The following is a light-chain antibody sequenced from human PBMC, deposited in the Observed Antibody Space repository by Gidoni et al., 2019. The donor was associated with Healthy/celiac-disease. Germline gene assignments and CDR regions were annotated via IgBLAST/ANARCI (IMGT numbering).Light chain of an antibody. CDR1: QSIRSW. Sequence: DIQKTQSPSTLSASVGDRVTITCRASQSIRSWLAWYQQKPGKAPKLLIYTASSLESGVPSRFSGSGSGTEFTLTISSLQPDDFATYYCQQYNSYPYTFGQGTKLEIK. V-gene: IGKV1-5*03. CDR3: QQYNSYPYT. CDR2: TAS. J-gene: IGKJ2*01.